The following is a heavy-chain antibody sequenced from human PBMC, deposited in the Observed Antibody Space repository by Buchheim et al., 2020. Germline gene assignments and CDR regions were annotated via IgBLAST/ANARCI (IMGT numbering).Heavy chain of an antibody. CDR2: INHSGST. D-gene: IGHD3-10*01. Sequence: QVQLQQWGAGLLKPSETLSLTCAVYGGSFSGYYWSWIRQPPGKGLEWIGEINHSGSTNYNPSLKSRVTISVDTSKNQFYLKLSSVTAADTAVYYCARGLKGSGTRVDYWGQGTL. CDR1: GGSFSGYY. J-gene: IGHJ4*02. V-gene: IGHV4-34*01. CDR3: ARGLKGSGTRVDY.